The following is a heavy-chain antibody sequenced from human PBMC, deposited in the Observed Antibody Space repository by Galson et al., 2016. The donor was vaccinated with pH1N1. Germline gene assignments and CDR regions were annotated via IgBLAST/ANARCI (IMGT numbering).Heavy chain of an antibody. D-gene: IGHD4-17*01. V-gene: IGHV5-51*03. CDR2: VNPGGSTI. Sequence: QSGAEVKKPGESLKISCKASGYSFTCQWIAWVRQVPGKGLEGVGVVNPGGSTIRYSPPFQGQVTISSDKSINIAYLQWISLRASDTATYYCARQYDFGDYRGDAFDIWGQGTVVIVSS. CDR1: GYSFTCQW. J-gene: IGHJ3*02. CDR3: ARQYDFGDYRGDAFDI.